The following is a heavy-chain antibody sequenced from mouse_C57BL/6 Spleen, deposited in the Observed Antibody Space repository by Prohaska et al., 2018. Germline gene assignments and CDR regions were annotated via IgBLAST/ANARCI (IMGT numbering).Heavy chain of an antibody. CDR2: INSDGSTI. CDR1: GFTFSGFW. D-gene: IGHD2-1*01. CDR3: MRYGNYWYFDV. J-gene: IGHJ1*03. Sequence: EVQLLETGGGLVQPGGSRGLSCAGSGFTFSGFWMSWVRQTPGKTLEWIGDINSDGSTINYGSSIKEGFTIFRDNDKSTLYLQMSNVRSEDTATYFCMRYGNYWYFDVWGTGTTVTVSS. V-gene: IGHV11-2*01.